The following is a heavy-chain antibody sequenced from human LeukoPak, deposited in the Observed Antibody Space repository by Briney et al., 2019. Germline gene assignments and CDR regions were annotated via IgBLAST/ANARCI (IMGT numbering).Heavy chain of an antibody. V-gene: IGHV4-59*01. Sequence: PSETLSLTCTVSGGSISSYYWSWIRLPPGKGRGWIGYIYYTGATYYNRSLKSRVTISLDTSKNQFSLKLSSVTAADAAVYYCARAGYSYGTGYYFDYWGQGALVTVSS. CDR2: IYYTGAT. J-gene: IGHJ4*02. CDR3: ARAGYSYGTGYYFDY. CDR1: GGSISSYY. D-gene: IGHD5-18*01.